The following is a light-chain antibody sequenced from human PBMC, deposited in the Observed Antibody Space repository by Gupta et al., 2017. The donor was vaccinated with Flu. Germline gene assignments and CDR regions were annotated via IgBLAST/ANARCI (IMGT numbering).Light chain of an antibody. CDR3: QQRSNWLT. Sequence: PATLSLSPGERATLSCRASQNVNNYLAWYQQKPGQAPRLLIYDASNRATGVPARFSGSGSGTDFTLTISSLDPEDFAVYYCQQRSNWLTFGGGTKVEIK. J-gene: IGKJ4*01. CDR2: DAS. V-gene: IGKV3-11*01. CDR1: QNVNNY.